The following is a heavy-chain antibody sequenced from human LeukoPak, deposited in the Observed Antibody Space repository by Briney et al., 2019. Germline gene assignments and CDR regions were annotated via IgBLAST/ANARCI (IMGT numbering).Heavy chain of an antibody. J-gene: IGHJ1*01. V-gene: IGHV3-48*04. Sequence: GGSLRLSCAASGFTFSSYSMNWVRQAPGKGLEWVSYISSSSSTIYYADSVKGRFTISRDNAKNSLYLQMNSLRAEDTAVYYCASSNYYDSSGYSRYFQHWGQGTLVTVSS. CDR2: ISSSSSTI. CDR1: GFTFSSYS. D-gene: IGHD3-22*01. CDR3: ASSNYYDSSGYSRYFQH.